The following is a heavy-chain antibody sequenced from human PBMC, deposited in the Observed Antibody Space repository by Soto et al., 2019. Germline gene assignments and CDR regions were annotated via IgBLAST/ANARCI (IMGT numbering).Heavy chain of an antibody. CDR2: TYYSGST. D-gene: IGHD2-8*02. Sequence: PSETLSLTCTVSGGSISSGSYYWSWIRQPPGKGLEWIGYTYYSGSTNYNPSLKSRVTISVDTSKNQFSLKLSSVTAADTAMYYCACWGHIVPVAPSDFDRWGQGTLVTVSS. CDR3: ACWGHIVPVAPSDFDR. V-gene: IGHV4-61*01. CDR1: GGSISSGSYY. J-gene: IGHJ4*02.